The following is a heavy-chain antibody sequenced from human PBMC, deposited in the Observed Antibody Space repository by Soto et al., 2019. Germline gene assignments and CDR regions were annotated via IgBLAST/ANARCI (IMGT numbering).Heavy chain of an antibody. Sequence: EVQLLESGGGLVQPGGSLRLSCAASGFTFSSYAMSWVRQAPGKGLEWVSAMSGSGGSTYYADSVKGRFTISRDNSKSTLYLQMNSLRAEDTAVYYCAKDPWRSGWYSSWGHGSLVTVS. CDR2: MSGSGGST. J-gene: IGHJ4*01. CDR3: AKDPWRSGWYSS. V-gene: IGHV3-23*01. CDR1: GFTFSSYA. D-gene: IGHD6-19*01.